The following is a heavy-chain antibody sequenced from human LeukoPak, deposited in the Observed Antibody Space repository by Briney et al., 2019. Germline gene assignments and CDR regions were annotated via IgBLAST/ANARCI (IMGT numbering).Heavy chain of an antibody. CDR1: GGTFSSYA. J-gene: IGHJ4*02. CDR2: IIPILGIA. Sequence: SVKVSCKAFGGTFSSYAISWVRQAPGQGLEWMGRIIPILGIANYAQKFQGRVTITADKSTSTAYMELSSLRSEDTAVYYCARDRQYYDSSGYYPFDYWGQGTLVTVSS. V-gene: IGHV1-69*04. CDR3: ARDRQYYDSSGYYPFDY. D-gene: IGHD3-22*01.